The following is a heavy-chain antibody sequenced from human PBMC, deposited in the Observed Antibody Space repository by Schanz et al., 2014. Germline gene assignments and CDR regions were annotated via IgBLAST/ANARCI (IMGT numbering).Heavy chain of an antibody. J-gene: IGHJ6*02. CDR3: AKGMGYCSGGTCYDYYYYGLDV. CDR1: GFTFNSYA. Sequence: VQLLQFGGGVVQPGRSLRLSCAASGFTFNSYAMTWVRQAPGKGLEWVSAISGSGGSTYYADSVKGRFTISRDNSKNTLYLQMNSLRAEDTAVYYCAKGMGYCSGGTCYDYYYYGLDVWGQGTTVTVSS. V-gene: IGHV3-23*01. D-gene: IGHD2-15*01. CDR2: ISGSGGST.